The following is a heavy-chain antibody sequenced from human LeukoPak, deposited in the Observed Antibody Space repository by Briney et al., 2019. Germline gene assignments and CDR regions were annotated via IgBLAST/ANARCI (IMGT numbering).Heavy chain of an antibody. CDR3: ATDRATQYFDH. V-gene: IGHV3-33*01. CDR2: IWYDGSNK. J-gene: IGHJ4*02. Sequence: GRSLRLSCAASGITFRSYGMHWVRQAPGKGLEWVAFIWYDGSNKYHADSVKGRFTISRDNSRNTLFLQMNSLRAEGTAVYYCATDRATQYFDHWGQGTLVSVSS. CDR1: GITFRSYG. D-gene: IGHD2-15*01.